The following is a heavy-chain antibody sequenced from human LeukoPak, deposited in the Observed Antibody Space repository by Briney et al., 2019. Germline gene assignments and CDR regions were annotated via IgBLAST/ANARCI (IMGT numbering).Heavy chain of an antibody. D-gene: IGHD3-3*01. CDR3: ARGVPYDSWSGPHYSDY. Sequence: PGGSLRLSCAASGFTFSTSWMSWVRQVPGKGLEWVANIKKDGSETYYVDSVKGRFTISRDSAKNSLYLQMNSLRAEDTAVYYCARGVPYDSWSGPHYSDYWGQGTLVTVSS. CDR2: IKKDGSET. CDR1: GFTFSTSW. J-gene: IGHJ4*02. V-gene: IGHV3-7*01.